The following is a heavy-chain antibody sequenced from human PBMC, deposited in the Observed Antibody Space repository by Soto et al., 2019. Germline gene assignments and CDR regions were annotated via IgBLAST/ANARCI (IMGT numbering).Heavy chain of an antibody. D-gene: IGHD2-15*01. J-gene: IGHJ6*02. CDR1: GYTFTSYA. V-gene: IGHV1-3*01. Sequence: GASVKVSCKVSGYTFTSYAMHWVRQAPGQRLEWMGWINAGNGNTKYSQKFQGRVTITRDTSASTDYMELSSLRSEDTAVYYCTRAGYCSGGSCLVYYYYDMDVWGQGTPVTVSS. CDR2: INAGNGNT. CDR3: TRAGYCSGGSCLVYYYYDMDV.